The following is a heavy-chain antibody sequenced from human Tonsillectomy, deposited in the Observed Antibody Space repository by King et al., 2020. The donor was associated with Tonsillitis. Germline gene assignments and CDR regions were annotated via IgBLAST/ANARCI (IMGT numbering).Heavy chain of an antibody. V-gene: IGHV3-21*01. CDR1: GFNFSIYS. J-gene: IGHJ4*02. Sequence: VQLVESGGGLVKPGGSLRLSCAASGFNFSIYSMNLVRQAPGKGLEWVSSISISSSSIYYADSVKGRFTISRDNAKNSLYLQMNSLRAEDTAVYYCARDPGGMATISFDYWGQGTLVTVSS. D-gene: IGHD5-24*01. CDR3: ARDPGGMATISFDY. CDR2: ISISSSSI.